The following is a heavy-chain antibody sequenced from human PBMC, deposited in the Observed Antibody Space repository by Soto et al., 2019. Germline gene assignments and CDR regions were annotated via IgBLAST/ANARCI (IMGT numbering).Heavy chain of an antibody. D-gene: IGHD3-16*01. J-gene: IGHJ4*02. CDR1: GYTFTSYG. Sequence: ASVKVSCKASGYTFTSYGFSWVRQAPGQGLEWMGWISAYSGNTDYAQKFQGRLSMTTDASTSTAYMELRSLRFDDTAVYYCARDLRLGESGYGYWGQGTLVTVSS. V-gene: IGHV1-18*01. CDR2: ISAYSGNT. CDR3: ARDLRLGESGYGY.